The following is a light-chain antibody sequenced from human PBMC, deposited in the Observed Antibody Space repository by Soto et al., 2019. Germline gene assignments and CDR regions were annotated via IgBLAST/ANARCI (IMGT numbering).Light chain of an antibody. J-gene: IGKJ1*01. CDR2: DAS. CDR3: QERTGWPPWT. Sequence: EIVLTQSPVTPSLSPGGRATLSCRASQSVSLSLAWYQQKPGQAPRLLIYDASKRASGFPARFSGSGSGTDFTLTISSLEPEDFAVYYCQERTGWPPWTFGQGTKVDIK. CDR1: QSVSLS. V-gene: IGKV3-11*01.